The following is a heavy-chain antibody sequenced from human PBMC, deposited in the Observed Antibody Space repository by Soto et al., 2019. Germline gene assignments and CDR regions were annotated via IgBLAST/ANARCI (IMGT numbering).Heavy chain of an antibody. V-gene: IGHV5-51*01. CDR2: IYPGDSDT. CDR1: GYSFTSYW. Sequence: PGESLKISCKGSGYSFTSYWIGWVRQMPGKGLEWMGIIYPGDSDTRYSPSFQGQVTISADKSISTAYLQWSSLKASDTAMYYCARLPDEWLVRGVTKKAIDIRGKRTMVTVS. J-gene: IGHJ3*02. D-gene: IGHD3-3*01. CDR3: ARLPDEWLVRGVTKKAIDI.